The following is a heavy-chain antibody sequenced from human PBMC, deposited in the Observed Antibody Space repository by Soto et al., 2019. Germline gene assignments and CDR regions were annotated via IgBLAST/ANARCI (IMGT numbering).Heavy chain of an antibody. CDR2: INPSGGST. CDR3: ARDPYYYGSGSTRPPHYYGIDV. D-gene: IGHD3-10*01. J-gene: IGHJ6*02. CDR1: GYTFTSYY. Sequence: GASVKVSCKASGYTFTSYYMHWVRQAPGQGLEWMGIINPSGGSTSYAQKFQGRVTMTRDTSTSTVYMELSSLRSEDTAVYYCARDPYYYGSGSTRPPHYYGIDVWGQGTTVTVSS. V-gene: IGHV1-46*01.